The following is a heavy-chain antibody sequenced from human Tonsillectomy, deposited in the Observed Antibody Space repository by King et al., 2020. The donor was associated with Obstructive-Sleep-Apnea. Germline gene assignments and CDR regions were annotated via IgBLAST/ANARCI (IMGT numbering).Heavy chain of an antibody. V-gene: IGHV3-23*04. Sequence: VQLVESGGGLVQPGGSLRLSCAASGFTFSSYAMSWVRQAPGKGLEWVSTISGSGGSTYYADSVKGRFTISRDNSKNTLYLQMNNLRAEDTAVYFCAKAPGLAVTYFDYWGQGTLVTVSS. CDR1: GFTFSSYA. J-gene: IGHJ4*02. CDR2: ISGSGGST. D-gene: IGHD6-19*01. CDR3: AKAPGLAVTYFDY.